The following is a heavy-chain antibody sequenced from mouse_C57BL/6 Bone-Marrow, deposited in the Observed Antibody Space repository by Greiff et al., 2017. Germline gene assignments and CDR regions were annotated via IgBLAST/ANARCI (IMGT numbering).Heavy chain of an antibody. CDR3: ARRGGYYGSAWFAY. CDR2: IHPNSGRT. J-gene: IGHJ3*01. V-gene: IGHV1-64*01. D-gene: IGHD1-1*01. CDR1: GYTFTSYW. Sequence: VQLQQPGAELVKPGASVKLSCKASGYTFTSYWMHWVKQRPGQGLEWIGMIHPNSGRTNYNEKFKSKATLTVDKSSSTAYMQLSSLTSEDSAVYYCARRGGYYGSAWFAYWGQGTLVTVSA.